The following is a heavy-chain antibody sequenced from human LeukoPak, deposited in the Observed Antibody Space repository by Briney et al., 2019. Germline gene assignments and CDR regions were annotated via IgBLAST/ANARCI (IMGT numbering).Heavy chain of an antibody. D-gene: IGHD6-13*01. CDR2: ISGSGGST. V-gene: IGHV3-23*01. J-gene: IGHJ4*02. CDR3: AREPTYTSSWHTACDY. CDR1: GFTFSSYA. Sequence: GGSLRLSCAASGFTFSSYAMSWVRQAPGKGLEWVSAISGSGGSTYYADSVKGRFTISRDNAKNSLYLQMISLRAEDTAVYYCAREPTYTSSWHTACDYWGQGTLVTVSS.